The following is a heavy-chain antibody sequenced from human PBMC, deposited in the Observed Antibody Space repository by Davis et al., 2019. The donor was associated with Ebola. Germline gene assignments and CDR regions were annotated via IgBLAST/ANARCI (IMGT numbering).Heavy chain of an antibody. Sequence: PGGSLRLSCAASGFTFSSYSMNWVRQAPGKGLEWVSYISSSSSTIYYADSVKGRFTISRDNSKNTLYLQMNSLRAEDTAVYYCAKDRGYSSSWTVFDPWGQGTLVTVSS. J-gene: IGHJ5*02. CDR2: ISSSSSTI. CDR1: GFTFSSYS. V-gene: IGHV3-48*01. CDR3: AKDRGYSSSWTVFDP. D-gene: IGHD6-13*01.